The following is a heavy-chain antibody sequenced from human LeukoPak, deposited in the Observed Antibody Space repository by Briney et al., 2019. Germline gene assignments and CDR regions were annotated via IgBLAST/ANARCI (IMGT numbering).Heavy chain of an antibody. CDR1: GFALSSHW. J-gene: IGHJ6*02. Sequence: GGSLRLSCAASGFALSSHWMTWVRQVPGRGPEWVANVNRDGSETYYLDSVKGRFTISKDNAKNSLYLQINSLGAEDTALYHCSRNNGMDVWGQGTTVIVSS. CDR3: SRNNGMDV. V-gene: IGHV3-7*03. CDR2: VNRDGSET.